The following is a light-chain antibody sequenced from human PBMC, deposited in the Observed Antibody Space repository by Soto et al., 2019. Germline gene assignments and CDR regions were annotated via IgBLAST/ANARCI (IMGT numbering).Light chain of an antibody. CDR1: SSNIGAGYD. V-gene: IGLV1-40*01. J-gene: IGLJ2*01. Sequence: QPVLTQPPSVSGAPGQRVTISCTGSSSNIGAGYDVHWYQQLPGTAPKLLIYGNSNRPSGVPDRFSGSKSGTSASLAITGLQAEDDADYYCLSYDSSLSGYVVFGGGTKLTVL. CDR2: GNS. CDR3: LSYDSSLSGYVV.